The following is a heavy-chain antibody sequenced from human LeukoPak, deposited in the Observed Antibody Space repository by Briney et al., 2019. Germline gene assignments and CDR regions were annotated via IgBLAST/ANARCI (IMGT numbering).Heavy chain of an antibody. CDR2: MYYSGST. CDR3: ARPYYYDSRIDP. CDR1: GGSISSDDYY. Sequence: SETLSLTCTVSGGSISSDDYYWSWIRQPPGKGLEWVGYMYYSGSTYYNPSLKSRVTISVDTSKNQFSLKLSSVTAADTAVYYCARPYYYDSRIDPWGQGTLVTVSS. J-gene: IGHJ5*02. D-gene: IGHD3-22*01. V-gene: IGHV4-30-4*01.